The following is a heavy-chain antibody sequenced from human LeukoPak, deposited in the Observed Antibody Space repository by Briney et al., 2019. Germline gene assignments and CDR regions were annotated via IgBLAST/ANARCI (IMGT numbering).Heavy chain of an antibody. J-gene: IGHJ4*02. CDR1: GGSISSYY. CDR3: ARGRFDYGGYFDY. V-gene: IGHV4-59*01. CDR2: IYYSGST. D-gene: IGHD4-23*01. Sequence: SETLSLTCTVSGGSISSYYWSWIRQPPGKGLEWIGCIYYSGSTNYNPSLKSRVAISVDTSKNQFSLKLSSVTAADTAVYYCARGRFDYGGYFDYWGQGTLVTVSS.